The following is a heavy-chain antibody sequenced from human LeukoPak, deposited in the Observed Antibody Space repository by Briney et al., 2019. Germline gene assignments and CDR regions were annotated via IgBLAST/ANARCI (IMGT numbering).Heavy chain of an antibody. V-gene: IGHV4-59*01. D-gene: IGHD3-22*01. J-gene: IGHJ4*02. CDR1: GGSISSYY. CDR2: IYYSGST. Sequence: SETLSPTCTVSGGSISSYYRSWIRQPPGKGLEWIGYIYYSGSTNYNPSLKSRVTISVDTSKNQFSLKLSSVTAADTAVYYCARGNNYYDSSGFDYWGQGTLVTVSS. CDR3: ARGNNYYDSSGFDY.